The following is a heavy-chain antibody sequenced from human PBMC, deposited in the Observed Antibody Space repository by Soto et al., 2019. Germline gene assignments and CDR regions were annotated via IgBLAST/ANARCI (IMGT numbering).Heavy chain of an antibody. D-gene: IGHD3-10*01. V-gene: IGHV4-31*02. Sequence: SETRSRTWTVSGGSISSGVYYWIWILQHPGKGLEWIGYIYYSGSTYYNPSLKSRVTISVDTSKNQFSLKLSSVTAADTAVYYCARDGNYYGSGRAIDYWGQGTLVTVSS. CDR1: GGSISSGVYY. J-gene: IGHJ4*02. CDR2: IYYSGST. CDR3: ARDGNYYGSGRAIDY.